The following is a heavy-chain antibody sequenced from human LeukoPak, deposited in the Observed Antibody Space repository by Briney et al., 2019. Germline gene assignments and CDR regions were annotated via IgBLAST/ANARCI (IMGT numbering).Heavy chain of an antibody. J-gene: IGHJ4*02. CDR1: GFTFSSYG. CDR3: AKDFVTMVRGVSHYFDY. D-gene: IGHD3-10*01. Sequence: GGSLRLSCAASGFTFSSYGMHWVRQAPGKGLEWVAVIWRDGSNKYYADSVKGRFTISRDNSKNTLYLQMNSLRAEDTAVYYCAKDFVTMVRGVSHYFDYWGQGTLVTVSS. V-gene: IGHV3-33*06. CDR2: IWRDGSNK.